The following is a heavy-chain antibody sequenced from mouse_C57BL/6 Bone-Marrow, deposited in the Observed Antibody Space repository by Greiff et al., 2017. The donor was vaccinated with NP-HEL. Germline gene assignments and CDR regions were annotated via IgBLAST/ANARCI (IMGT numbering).Heavy chain of an antibody. CDR3: ARDYGSSYGNWYFDV. CDR2: ISYDGSN. CDR1: GYSITSGYY. V-gene: IGHV3-6*01. J-gene: IGHJ1*03. Sequence: VQLQQSGPGLVKPSQSLSLTCSVTGYSITSGYYWNWIRQFPGNKLEWMGYISYDGSNNYNPSLKNRISITRDTSKNQFFLKLNSVTTEDTATYYCARDYGSSYGNWYFDVWGTGTTVTVSS. D-gene: IGHD1-1*01.